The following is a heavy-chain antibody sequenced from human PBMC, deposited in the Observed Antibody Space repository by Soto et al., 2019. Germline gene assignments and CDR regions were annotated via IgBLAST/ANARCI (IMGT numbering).Heavy chain of an antibody. D-gene: IGHD3-3*01. CDR1: GGSISSSYY. CDR3: ASGYNDFWSGYSYGMDV. J-gene: IGHJ6*02. CDR2: IYYSGST. Sequence: ETLSLTCSVSGGSISSSYYWSWIRQPPGKGLEWIGYIYYSGSTNYNPSLKSRVTISVDTSKNQFSLKLSSVTAADTAVYYCASGYNDFWSGYSYGMDVWGQGTTVTVSS. V-gene: IGHV4-61*01.